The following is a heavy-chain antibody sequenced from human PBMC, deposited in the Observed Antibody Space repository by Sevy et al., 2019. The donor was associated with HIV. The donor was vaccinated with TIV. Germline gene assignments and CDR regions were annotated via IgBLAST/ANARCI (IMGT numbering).Heavy chain of an antibody. CDR2: VDHSGGT. Sequence: SETLSLTCAVYGESVSSSYWTWIRQPPGGGLDWVGEVDHSGGTSYNPSLQSRVTVSLDTSKRQFSLKLNSVTAADKAAYFCARGRPPQRLPLLYSGYDHMTAHFFDYWGQGALVTVSS. CDR3: ARGRPPQRLPLLYSGYDHMTAHFFDY. D-gene: IGHD5-12*01. CDR1: GESVSSSY. V-gene: IGHV4-34*01. J-gene: IGHJ4*02.